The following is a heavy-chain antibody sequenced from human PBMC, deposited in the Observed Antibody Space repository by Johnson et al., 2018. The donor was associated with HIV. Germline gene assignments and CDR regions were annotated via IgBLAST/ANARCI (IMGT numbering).Heavy chain of an antibody. CDR1: RFTASRNY. V-gene: IGHV3-30*03. CDR3: AREKIRAFDI. Sequence: QVQLVEPGGGLVQPGRSLRLSCPASRFTASRNYMSCVRQAPAMGLDCVAVISYDASNKCSVDSVKRRFTISRDNSKNTLYLQMNSLRAEDTAVYYCAREKIRAFDIWGQGTMVTVSS. CDR2: ISYDASNK. J-gene: IGHJ3*02.